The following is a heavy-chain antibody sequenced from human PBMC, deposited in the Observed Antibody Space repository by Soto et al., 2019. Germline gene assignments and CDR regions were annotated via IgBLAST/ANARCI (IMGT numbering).Heavy chain of an antibody. CDR3: AGAPVVGATIFDY. CDR2: INHSGST. V-gene: IGHV4-34*01. D-gene: IGHD1-26*01. Sequence: PSETLSLTCAVFGGSFSGYYWSWIRQPPGKGLEWIGEINHSGSTNYNPSLKSRVTISVDTSKRQFSLKMSSVTAADTAVYYCAGAPVVGATIFDYWGQGTQVTVSS. J-gene: IGHJ4*02. CDR1: GGSFSGYY.